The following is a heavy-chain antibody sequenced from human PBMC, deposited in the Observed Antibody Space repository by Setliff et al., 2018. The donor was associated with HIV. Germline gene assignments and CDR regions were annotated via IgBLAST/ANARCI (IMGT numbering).Heavy chain of an antibody. D-gene: IGHD1-26*01. J-gene: IGHJ4*02. CDR1: GYTFINYD. Sequence: GASVKVSCKTSGYTFINYDINWVRQATGQGLEWMGWLNPNISATFYAPKFQGRVTMTRDTSTSTFYMELSSLRSEDTAVYYCARGVGAMGDYWGQGTQVTVS. CDR3: ARGVGAMGDY. V-gene: IGHV1-8*01. CDR2: LNPNISAT.